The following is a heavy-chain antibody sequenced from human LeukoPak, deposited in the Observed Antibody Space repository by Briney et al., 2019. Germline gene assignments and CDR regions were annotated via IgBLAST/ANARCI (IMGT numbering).Heavy chain of an antibody. Sequence: GGSLRLSCAASGFTFSSYSMNWVRQAPGKGLEWVSYISSSSSTIYYADSVKGRFTISRDNAKNSLYLQMNSLRAEDTAVYYCARDRWGSSWGQGTLVTVSS. V-gene: IGHV3-48*04. CDR3: ARDRWGSS. J-gene: IGHJ5*02. CDR2: ISSSSSTI. CDR1: GFTFSSYS. D-gene: IGHD3-16*01.